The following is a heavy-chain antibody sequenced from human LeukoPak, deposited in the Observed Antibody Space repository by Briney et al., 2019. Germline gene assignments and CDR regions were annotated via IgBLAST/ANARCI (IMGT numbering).Heavy chain of an antibody. J-gene: IGHJ4*02. V-gene: IGHV1-46*01. CDR3: ARDEVKGIAAAGTDFDY. D-gene: IGHD6-13*01. CDR2: INPSGGST. Sequence: ASVKVSFKASGYTFTSYYMHWVRQAPGQGLEWMGIINPSGGSTSYAQKFQGRVTMTRDTSTSTVYMELSSLRSEDTAVYYCARDEVKGIAAAGTDFDYWGQGTLVTVSS. CDR1: GYTFTSYY.